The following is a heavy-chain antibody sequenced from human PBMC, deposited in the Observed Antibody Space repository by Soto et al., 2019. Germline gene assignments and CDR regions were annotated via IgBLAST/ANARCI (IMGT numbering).Heavy chain of an antibody. CDR1: GGSFSGYY. CDR3: GRKDSRAWNNFAY. D-gene: IGHD6-19*01. V-gene: IGHV4-34*01. Sequence: SETLSLTCAVYGGSFSGYYWSWIRQPPGKGLEWIGEINHSGSTNYNPSLKSRVTISVDTSKNQFSLKLSSVTAADTAENYCGRKDSRAWNNFAYGGQEPLSPSPQ. CDR2: INHSGST. J-gene: IGHJ4*02.